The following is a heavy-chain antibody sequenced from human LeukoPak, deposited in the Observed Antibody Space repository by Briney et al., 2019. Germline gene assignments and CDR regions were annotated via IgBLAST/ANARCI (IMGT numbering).Heavy chain of an antibody. CDR2: IYYSGST. Sequence: SETLSLTCTVSGGSISSSSYYWGWIRQPPGKGLEWIGSIYYSGSTYYNPSLKSRVTISVDTSKNQFSLKLSSVTAADTPVYYCARRGPVDHWGQGTLVTVSS. V-gene: IGHV4-39*07. CDR1: GGSISSSSYY. J-gene: IGHJ4*02. D-gene: IGHD1-26*01. CDR3: ARRGPVDH.